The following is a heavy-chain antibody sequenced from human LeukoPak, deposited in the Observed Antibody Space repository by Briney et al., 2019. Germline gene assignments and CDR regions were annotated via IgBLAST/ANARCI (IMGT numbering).Heavy chain of an antibody. CDR3: AKGAMPYYDGSGYNYFDY. CDR1: GFTFSSNA. Sequence: PGGSLRLSCAASGFTFSSNAMSWVRQAPGKGLEWVSAMSGSGGMTYYADSVKGRFSISRDNSKNTLHLQMNSLRAEDTAVYYCAKGAMPYYDGSGYNYFDYWGQGTPVTVSS. CDR2: MSGSGGMT. D-gene: IGHD3-22*01. V-gene: IGHV3-23*01. J-gene: IGHJ4*02.